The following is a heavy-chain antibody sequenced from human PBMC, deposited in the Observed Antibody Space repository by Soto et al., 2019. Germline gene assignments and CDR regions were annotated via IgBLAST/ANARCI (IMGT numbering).Heavy chain of an antibody. CDR2: ISGNSGSI. D-gene: IGHD6-19*01. CDR3: TRQNLEHSSGWYP. CDR1: GFTISTYP. V-gene: IGHV3-48*02. Sequence: EVQLVESGGGLVQPGGSLRLSCAASGFTISTYPMNWVRQAPGKGLEWVSYISGNSGSIYYADSVKGRFIISRDNAKNSLYPHMNSLRDDDTAVYYCTRQNLEHSSGWYPWGQGTLVTVSS. J-gene: IGHJ5*02.